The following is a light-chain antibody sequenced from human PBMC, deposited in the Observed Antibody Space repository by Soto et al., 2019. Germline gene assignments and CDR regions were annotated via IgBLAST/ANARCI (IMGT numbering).Light chain of an antibody. CDR3: QQYYSYWT. CDR1: QSISSW. J-gene: IGKJ1*01. V-gene: IGKV1-5*03. Sequence: DIQMTQSPSTLSASVGDRVTITCRASQSISSWLAWYQHKPAKAPKLLIHKASSLESGVPSRFSVSGSGTEFTLTISSLQPDEFAAYYCQQYYSYWTFGQGTKVEI. CDR2: KAS.